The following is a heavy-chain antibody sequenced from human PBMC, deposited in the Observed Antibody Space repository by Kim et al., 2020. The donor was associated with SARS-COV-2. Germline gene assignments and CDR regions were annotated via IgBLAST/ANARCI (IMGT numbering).Heavy chain of an antibody. CDR3: ERGSRNYHYYMDV. CDR1: GGSISSSNYY. J-gene: IGHJ6*03. Sequence: SETLSLTCTVSGGSISSSNYYWGWIRQPPGKGLEWIGSVYYSGSTYYNPSLKSRVTISVDTSKNQFSLKLSSVTAADTAADYCERGSRNYHYYMDVWGKGTTVTVSS. D-gene: IGHD3-10*01. V-gene: IGHV4-39*01. CDR2: VYYSGST.